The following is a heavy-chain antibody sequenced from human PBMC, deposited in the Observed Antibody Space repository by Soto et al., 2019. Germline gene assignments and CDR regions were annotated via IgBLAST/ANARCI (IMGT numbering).Heavy chain of an antibody. CDR2: IYYSGST. CDR3: AREVPYSSSWYQFDY. Sequence: SETLSLTCTVSGGSISSYYWSWIRQPPGKGLEWIGYIYYSGSTNYNPSLKSRVTISVDTSKNQFSLKLSSVTAADTAVYYCAREVPYSSSWYQFDYWGQGTMVTVYS. CDR1: GGSISSYY. J-gene: IGHJ4*02. V-gene: IGHV4-59*01. D-gene: IGHD6-13*01.